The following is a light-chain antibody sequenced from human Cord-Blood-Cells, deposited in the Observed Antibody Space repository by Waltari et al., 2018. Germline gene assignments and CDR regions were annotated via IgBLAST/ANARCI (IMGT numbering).Light chain of an antibody. V-gene: IGLV6-57*01. CDR3: QSYDSSNHWV. Sequence: NFMLTQPHSVSASPGKTVTISCTRSSGSIASNYVQWSQQRPGSSPTTVSYEDNQRPSGVPDRFSGSIDSSSNSASLTISGLKTEDEADYYCQSYDSSNHWVFGGGTKLTVL. CDR1: SGSIASNY. CDR2: EDN. J-gene: IGLJ3*02.